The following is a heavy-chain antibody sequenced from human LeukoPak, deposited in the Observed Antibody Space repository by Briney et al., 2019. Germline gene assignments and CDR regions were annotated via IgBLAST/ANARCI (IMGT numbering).Heavy chain of an antibody. D-gene: IGHD2-2*03. J-gene: IGHJ3*02. CDR2: INHSGST. CDR1: GGSFSGYY. Sequence: SETLSLTCAVYGGSFSGYYWSWIRQPPGKGLEWIGEINHSGSTNYNPSLKSRVTISVDTSKNQFSLKLSSVTAADTAVYYCARAPNGYCSSTSCDDAFDIWGQGTMVTVSS. V-gene: IGHV4-34*01. CDR3: ARAPNGYCSSTSCDDAFDI.